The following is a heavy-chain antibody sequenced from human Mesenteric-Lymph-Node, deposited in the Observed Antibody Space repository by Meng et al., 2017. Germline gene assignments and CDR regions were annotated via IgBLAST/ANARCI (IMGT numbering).Heavy chain of an antibody. CDR2: IIPIFGTA. J-gene: IGHJ6*02. Sequence: SVKVSCKASGYTFTSYDISWVRQAPGQGLEWMVGIIPIFGTANYAQKFQGRVTITTNDSTSNAYMELSSLRSEDTAVYYCARSAIGDYYYGMDAWGQGTTVTVSS. CDR1: GYTFTSYD. CDR3: ARSAIGDYYYGMDA. D-gene: IGHD5-18*01. V-gene: IGHV1-69*05.